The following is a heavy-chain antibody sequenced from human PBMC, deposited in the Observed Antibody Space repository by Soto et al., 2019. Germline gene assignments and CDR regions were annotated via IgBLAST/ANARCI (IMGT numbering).Heavy chain of an antibody. V-gene: IGHV5-51*01. CDR2: IYPGDSDT. D-gene: IGHD4-4*01. CDR1: GYSFTSYW. CDR3: ARMGSNLSYYYYYMDV. J-gene: IGHJ6*03. Sequence: PGVSLKISCKGSGYSFTSYWIGWVRQMPGKGLEWMGIIYPGDSDTRYSPSFQGQVTISADKSISTAYLQWSSLKASDTAMYYCARMGSNLSYYYYYMDVWGKGTTVTVSS.